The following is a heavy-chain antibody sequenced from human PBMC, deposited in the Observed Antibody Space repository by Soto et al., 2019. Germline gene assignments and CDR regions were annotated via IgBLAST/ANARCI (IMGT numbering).Heavy chain of an antibody. CDR1: GGSSGNYY. D-gene: IGHD3-16*01. CDR2: ISYSGST. Sequence: SETLSLTCTVSGGSSGNYYWSWIRQPPGKGLEWIGYISYSGSTNYNPSLKSRGTISQDTSKKQFSLKLSSVTAADTAVYYCARGSDGDYSDYWGQGTLVTAPQ. V-gene: IGHV4-59*01. J-gene: IGHJ4*02. CDR3: ARGSDGDYSDY.